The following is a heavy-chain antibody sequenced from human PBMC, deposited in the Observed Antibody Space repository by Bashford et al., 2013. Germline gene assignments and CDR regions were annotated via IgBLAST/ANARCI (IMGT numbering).Heavy chain of an antibody. J-gene: IGHJ4*02. CDR3: ARIGYSSSSFDY. D-gene: IGHD6-6*01. Sequence: GGSLRLSCAASGITLSNYAMNWVRQAPGKGLEWVSVISGTGSNTYYADSVQGRFTISRDNAKNSLYLQMSSLRAEDTAVYYCARIGYSSSSFDYWGQGTLVTVSS. V-gene: IGHV3-21*05. CDR2: ISGTGSNT. CDR1: GITLSNYA.